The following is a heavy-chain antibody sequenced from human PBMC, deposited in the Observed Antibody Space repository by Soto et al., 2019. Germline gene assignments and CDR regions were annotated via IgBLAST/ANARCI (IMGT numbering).Heavy chain of an antibody. CDR2: ISAYNGNT. Sequence: ASVKVSCKASGYTFTSYGISWVRQAPGQGLEWMGWISAYNGNTNYAQRLQGRVTMTTDTSTSTAYMELRSLRSDDTAVYYCARVVGSSLFLNGMDVWGQGTTVTVSS. J-gene: IGHJ6*02. CDR3: ARVVGSSLFLNGMDV. CDR1: GYTFTSYG. D-gene: IGHD3-16*02. V-gene: IGHV1-18*01.